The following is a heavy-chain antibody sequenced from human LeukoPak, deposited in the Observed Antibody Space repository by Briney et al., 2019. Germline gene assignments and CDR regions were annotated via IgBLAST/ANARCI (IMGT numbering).Heavy chain of an antibody. CDR2: IYSGGST. CDR3: ARDGRGYCSGGSCYSYYGMDV. Sequence: GGSLRLSCAASGFTVSSNYMSWVRQAPGKGLEWVSVIYSGGSTYYADSVKGRFTISRDNYKNTLYLQMNSLRAEDTAVYYCARDGRGYCSGGSCYSYYGMDVWGQGTTVTVSS. J-gene: IGHJ6*02. D-gene: IGHD2-15*01. CDR1: GFTVSSNY. V-gene: IGHV3-66*01.